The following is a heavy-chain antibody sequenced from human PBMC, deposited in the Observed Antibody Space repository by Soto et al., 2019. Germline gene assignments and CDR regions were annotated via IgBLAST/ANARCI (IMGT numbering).Heavy chain of an antibody. CDR1: GYTFTGYY. CDR3: ARDMGVDFWSGYSLYYYYYGMDV. CDR2: INPNSGGT. D-gene: IGHD3-3*01. V-gene: IGHV1-2*02. Sequence: ASVKVSCKASGYTFTGYYMHWVRQAPGQGLEWMGWINPNSGGTNYAQKFQGRVTMTRDTSISTAYMELSRLRSDDTAVYYCARDMGVDFWSGYSLYYYYYGMDVCGQGTTVTVSS. J-gene: IGHJ6*02.